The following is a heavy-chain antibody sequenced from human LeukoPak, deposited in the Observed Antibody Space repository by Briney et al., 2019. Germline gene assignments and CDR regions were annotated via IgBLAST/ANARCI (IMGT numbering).Heavy chain of an antibody. CDR2: IYYSGST. V-gene: IGHV4-59*01. J-gene: IGHJ4*02. CDR1: GGSISSYY. D-gene: IGHD2-15*01. Sequence: SETLSLTCTVSGGSISSYYWSWIRQPPGKGLEWIGYIYYSGSTNYNPSLKSRVTISVDTSKNQFSLKLSSVTAADTAVYYCARVSYVGYCSGGSCSDMPFDYWGQGTLVTVSS. CDR3: ARVSYVGYCSGGSCSDMPFDY.